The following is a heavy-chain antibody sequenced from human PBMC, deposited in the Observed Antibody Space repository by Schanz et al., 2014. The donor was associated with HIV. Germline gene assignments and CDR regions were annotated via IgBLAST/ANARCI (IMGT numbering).Heavy chain of an antibody. V-gene: IGHV3-21*01. CDR1: GFTFSSYS. Sequence: EVQLVESGGGLVKPGGSLRLSCAASGFTFSSYSMNWVRQAPGKGLEWVSSISFSSSYIYYADSVKGRFTISRDNAKNSLHLQMNSLRAEDTAVYYCARDLLGGSDGYYYYYGMDVWGQGTTVTVSS. J-gene: IGHJ6*02. D-gene: IGHD1-26*01. CDR3: ARDLLGGSDGYYYYYGMDV. CDR2: ISFSSSYI.